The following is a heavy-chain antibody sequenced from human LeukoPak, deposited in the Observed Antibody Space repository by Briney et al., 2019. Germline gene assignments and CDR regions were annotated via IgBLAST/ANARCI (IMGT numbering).Heavy chain of an antibody. D-gene: IGHD2-2*01. J-gene: IGHJ6*02. Sequence: PGRSLRLSCAASGFTFSSYGMHRVRQAPGKGLEWVAVIWYDGSSKYYADSVKGRFTISRDNSKNTLYLQMNSLRAEDTAVYYCARDHYCSSTSCYGGPGYYYGMDVWGQGTTVTVSS. CDR2: IWYDGSSK. CDR3: ARDHYCSSTSCYGGPGYYYGMDV. CDR1: GFTFSSYG. V-gene: IGHV3-33*01.